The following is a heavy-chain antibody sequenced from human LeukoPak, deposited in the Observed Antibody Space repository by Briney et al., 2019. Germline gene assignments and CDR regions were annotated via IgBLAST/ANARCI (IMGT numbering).Heavy chain of an antibody. CDR3: AVVERWLGAFDY. D-gene: IGHD6-19*01. CDR1: GFTFSNYA. J-gene: IGHJ4*02. CDR2: ISYDGSSK. Sequence: GGSLRLSCAASGFTFSNYAIHWVRQAPGKGLEWVAVISYDGSSKYYADSVKGRFTISRDNSKNTLYLQMDSLRAEDTAVYYRAVVERWLGAFDYWGQGTLVTVSS. V-gene: IGHV3-30*04.